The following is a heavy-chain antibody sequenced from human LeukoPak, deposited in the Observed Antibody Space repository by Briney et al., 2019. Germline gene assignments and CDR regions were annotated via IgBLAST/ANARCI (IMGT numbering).Heavy chain of an antibody. CDR3: ARARVATITRPHGYFDY. Sequence: GASVNVSFKASGYTFTGYYMHWVRQAPGQGLEWMGWINSNSGGTNYAQKLQGRVTMTRDRSISAASMELSRLRSDDAAGCYLARARVATITRPHGYFDYCDEAPLVTVSS. V-gene: IGHV1-2*02. CDR1: GYTFTGYY. CDR2: INSNSGGT. D-gene: IGHD5-12*01. J-gene: IGHJ4*02.